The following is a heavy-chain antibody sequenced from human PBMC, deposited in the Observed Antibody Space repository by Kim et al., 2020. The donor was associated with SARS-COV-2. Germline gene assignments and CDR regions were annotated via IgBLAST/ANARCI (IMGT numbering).Heavy chain of an antibody. J-gene: IGHJ5*02. V-gene: IGHV3-9*01. CDR2: ISWNSGNI. Sequence: GGSLRLSCAASGFTFDDYAMHWVRQAPGKGLEWVSGISWNSGNIGYADSVKGRFTISRDNAKNSLHLQMNSLRPEDTALYYCAKSTSSSWYWDWFDPWGQGTLVTVSS. CDR3: AKSTSSSWYWDWFDP. CDR1: GFTFDDYA. D-gene: IGHD6-13*01.